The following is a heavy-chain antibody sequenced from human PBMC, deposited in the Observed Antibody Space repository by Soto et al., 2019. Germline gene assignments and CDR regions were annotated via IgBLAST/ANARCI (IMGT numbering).Heavy chain of an antibody. Sequence: QVQLVQSGAEVKRPGASVKVSCKASGYTFTGNYMHWVRQAPGQGLEWMGWINPNTGVTHYAHKFQGWVTMTRDTATSTAYMELRSLKFDDTAVYYCARDFTSSRFDYWGQGSLVTVPS. CDR3: ARDFTSSRFDY. CDR1: GYTFTGNY. V-gene: IGHV1-2*04. CDR2: INPNTGVT. J-gene: IGHJ4*02. D-gene: IGHD2-2*01.